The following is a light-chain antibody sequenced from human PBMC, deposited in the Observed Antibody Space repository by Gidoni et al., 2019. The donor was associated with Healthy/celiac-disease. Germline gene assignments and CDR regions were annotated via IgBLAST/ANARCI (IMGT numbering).Light chain of an antibody. V-gene: IGLV2-23*02. CDR3: CSYAGSSTFRV. CDR1: SSDVGSYNL. J-gene: IGLJ3*02. Sequence: QSALPQPATVSGPPGPSITISCTGTSSDVGSYNLVSWYQQHPGKAPKLMIYEVSKRPSGVSNRFSGSKSGNTASLTISGLQAEDEADYYCCSYAGSSTFRVFGGGTKLTVL. CDR2: EVS.